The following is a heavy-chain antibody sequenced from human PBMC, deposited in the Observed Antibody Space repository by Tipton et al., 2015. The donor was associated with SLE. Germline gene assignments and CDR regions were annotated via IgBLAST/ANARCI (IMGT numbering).Heavy chain of an antibody. Sequence: TLSLTCTVSGGSISSYYWSWIRQPPGKGLEWIGYIYYSGSTNYNPSLKSRVTISVDTSKNQFSLKLSSVTAADTAVYYCARGTTVILFDSWGQRTLVTVSS. CDR3: ARGTTVILFDS. D-gene: IGHD4-17*01. V-gene: IGHV4-59*01. J-gene: IGHJ4*02. CDR2: IYYSGST. CDR1: GGSISSYY.